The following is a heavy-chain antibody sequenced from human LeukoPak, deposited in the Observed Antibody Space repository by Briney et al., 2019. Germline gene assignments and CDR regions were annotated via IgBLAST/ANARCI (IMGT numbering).Heavy chain of an antibody. V-gene: IGHV3-43*02. CDR2: ISGDGSGT. CDR3: PKSVGLSYPLSGAFDS. D-gene: IGHD3-9*01. Sequence: AGGSLRLSCAASGFNIDDYAMDWVRQPPGKGLEWVSLISGDGSGTFYTDSVKGRFTISGDNSKNSLYLQLTSLRTEDSTLYSCPKSVGLSYPLSGAFDSWAREPWSPSPQ. J-gene: IGHJ4*02. CDR1: GFNIDDYA.